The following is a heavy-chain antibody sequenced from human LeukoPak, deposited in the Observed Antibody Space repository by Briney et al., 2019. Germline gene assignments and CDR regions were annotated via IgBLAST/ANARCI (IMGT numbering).Heavy chain of an antibody. Sequence: SVKVSCKASGGTFSSYATSWVRQAPGQGLEWMGGIIPIFGTANYAQKFQGRVTITADESTSTAYMELSSLRSEDTAVYYCAARSKWGSPSPFDYWGQGTLVTVSS. J-gene: IGHJ4*02. V-gene: IGHV1-69*13. CDR2: IIPIFGTA. D-gene: IGHD2-2*01. CDR1: GGTFSSYA. CDR3: AARSKWGSPSPFDY.